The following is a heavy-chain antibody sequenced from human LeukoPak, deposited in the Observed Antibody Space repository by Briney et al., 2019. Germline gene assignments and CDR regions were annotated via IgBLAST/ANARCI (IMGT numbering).Heavy chain of an antibody. J-gene: IGHJ6*02. V-gene: IGHV1-2*06. CDR3: ASRYSGSFLPSDYYYYGMDV. D-gene: IGHD1-26*01. Sequence: ASVKVSCKASGYTFTSYGISWVRQAPGQGLEWMGRINPNSGGTNYAQKFQGRVTMTRDTSISTAYMELSRLRSDDTAVYYCASRYSGSFLPSDYYYYGMDVWGQGTTVTVSS. CDR2: INPNSGGT. CDR1: GYTFTSYG.